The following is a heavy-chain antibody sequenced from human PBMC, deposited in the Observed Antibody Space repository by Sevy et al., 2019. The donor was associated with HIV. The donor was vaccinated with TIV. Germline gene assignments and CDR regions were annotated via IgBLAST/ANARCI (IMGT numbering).Heavy chain of an antibody. J-gene: IGHJ4*02. V-gene: IGHV3-30*18. CDR1: GFTFSSYG. D-gene: IGHD6-13*01. CDR3: AKYRTTGIAADGTPFDY. CDR2: ISYDGSNK. Sequence: GGSLRLSCAASGFTFSSYGMHWVRQAPGKGLEWVAVISYDGSNKYYADSVKGRFTISRDNSKNSLYVQMNSLRAEDTALYYCAKYRTTGIAADGTPFDYWGQGTLVTVSS.